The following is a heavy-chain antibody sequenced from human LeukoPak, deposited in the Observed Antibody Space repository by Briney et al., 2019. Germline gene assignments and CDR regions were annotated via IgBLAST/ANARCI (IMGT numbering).Heavy chain of an antibody. V-gene: IGHV4-59*08. CDR1: GGSMNNYY. CDR2: IYYRGSS. J-gene: IGHJ4*02. D-gene: IGHD1-26*01. Sequence: PSETLSLTCTVSGGSMNNYYWSWIRQPPGQGLEWIGNIYYRGSSTYNPSLRSRVTISVDTSKNQTSLRLISVTAADTAVFYCARRAVGGTKGFDYWGQGTLVTVSS. CDR3: ARRAVGGTKGFDY.